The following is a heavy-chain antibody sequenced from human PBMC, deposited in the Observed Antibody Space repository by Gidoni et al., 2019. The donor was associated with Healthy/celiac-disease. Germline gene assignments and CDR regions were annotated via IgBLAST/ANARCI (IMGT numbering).Heavy chain of an antibody. CDR1: GFSLSTSGVG. CDR3: AHSLIAAAGTWFDP. CDR2: IYWDDDK. Sequence: QITLKESGPTLVQPPQTLTLPCTFSGFSLSTSGVGVGWIRQPPGKALEWLALIYWDDDKRYSPSLKSRLTITKDTSKNQVVLTMTNMDPVDTATYYCAHSLIAAAGTWFDPWGQGTLVTVSS. V-gene: IGHV2-5*02. D-gene: IGHD6-13*01. J-gene: IGHJ5*02.